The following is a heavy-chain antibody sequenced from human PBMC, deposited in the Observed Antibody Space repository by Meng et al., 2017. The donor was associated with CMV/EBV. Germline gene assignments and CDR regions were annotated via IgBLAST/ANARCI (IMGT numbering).Heavy chain of an antibody. CDR2: ISSSGSTI. CDR3: ARDPYDFWSGYYHYGMDV. Sequence: GESLKISCAASGFTFSSYWMSWVRQAPGKGLEWVSYISSSGSTIYYADSVKGRFTISRDNAKNSLYLQMNSLRAEDTAVYYCARDPYDFWSGYYHYGMDVWGQGTTVTVSS. J-gene: IGHJ6*02. V-gene: IGHV3-48*04. D-gene: IGHD3-3*01. CDR1: GFTFSSYW.